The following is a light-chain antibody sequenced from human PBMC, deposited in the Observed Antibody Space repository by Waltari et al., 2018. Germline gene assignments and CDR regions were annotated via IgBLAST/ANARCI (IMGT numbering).Light chain of an antibody. Sequence: EIVLTQSPATLSLSPGERATLSCRASQSISSYLDWYQQKPGQALKLLIYDASTMATGIPARFCGSGSWTAFTLTISSLEPEDFAVYYCQQRSSLPITFGQGTRLDIK. CDR1: QSISSY. J-gene: IGKJ5*01. CDR3: QQRSSLPIT. V-gene: IGKV3-11*01. CDR2: DAS.